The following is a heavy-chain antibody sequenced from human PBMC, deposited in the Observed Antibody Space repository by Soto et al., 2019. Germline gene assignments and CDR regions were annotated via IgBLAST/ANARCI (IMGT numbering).Heavy chain of an antibody. CDR2: IKHDGSEK. Sequence: GGSLRLSCAASGFTFSSYWMSWVRQAPGKGLEWVANIKHDGSEKYYVDSVKGRFTISRDNAKNSLYLQKNSLRAEDTAVYYCARDFVECSSTSCYTYYYYGMDVWGQGTTVTVSS. D-gene: IGHD2-2*02. CDR3: ARDFVECSSTSCYTYYYYGMDV. V-gene: IGHV3-7*03. CDR1: GFTFSSYW. J-gene: IGHJ6*02.